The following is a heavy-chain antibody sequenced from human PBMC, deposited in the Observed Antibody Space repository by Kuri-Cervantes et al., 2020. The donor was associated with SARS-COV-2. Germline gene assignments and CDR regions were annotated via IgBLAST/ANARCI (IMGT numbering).Heavy chain of an antibody. CDR3: AIHPNYDILTGYLKRNNWFDP. CDR2: IDPSDSYT. J-gene: IGHJ5*02. D-gene: IGHD3-9*01. Sequence: GESLKISCQGSGYSFTSYWISWVRQVPGKGLEWVGRIDPSDSYTNYSPSFQGHVTVSADKPISTAYLQWNSLKASDTAMYYCAIHPNYDILTGYLKRNNWFDPWGQGALVTVSS. V-gene: IGHV5-10-1*01. CDR1: GYSFTSYW.